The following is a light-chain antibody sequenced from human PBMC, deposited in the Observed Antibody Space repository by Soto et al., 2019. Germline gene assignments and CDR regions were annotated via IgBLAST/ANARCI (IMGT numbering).Light chain of an antibody. Sequence: QSITISCTGTSSEVGGYNYVSWYQQLPGKDPKLMIYEVSNRPSGVSNRFSGSKSGNTDSLTISGLQAEDEADYYCSSYTSSSTRLFGGATKLTVL. J-gene: IGLJ3*02. V-gene: IGLV2-14*01. CDR2: EVS. CDR3: SSYTSSSTRL. CDR1: SSEVGGYNY.